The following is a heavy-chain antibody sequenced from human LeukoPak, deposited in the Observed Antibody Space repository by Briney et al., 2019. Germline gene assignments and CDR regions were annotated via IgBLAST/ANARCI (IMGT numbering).Heavy chain of an antibody. Sequence: SETLSLTCAVYGGSFSGYYWSRIRQPPGKGLEWIGEINHSGSTNYNPSLKSRVTISVDTSKNQFSLKLSSVTAADTAVYYCAGAPYCSGGSCSSFGWFDPWGQGTLATVSS. D-gene: IGHD2-15*01. CDR1: GGSFSGYY. J-gene: IGHJ5*02. V-gene: IGHV4-34*01. CDR2: INHSGST. CDR3: AGAPYCSGGSCSSFGWFDP.